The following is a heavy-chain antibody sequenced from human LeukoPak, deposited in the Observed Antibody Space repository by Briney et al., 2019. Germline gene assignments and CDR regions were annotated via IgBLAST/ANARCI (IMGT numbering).Heavy chain of an antibody. CDR1: GFTFSSYW. D-gene: IGHD3-3*01. Sequence: GGSLRLSCAASGFTFSSYWMTWGRQAPGKGLEWVANIRQDGSEKNYVDSVKGRFTISRDNAKNSLYLQMNSLRVEDTAVYFCMRQNRAYFFGHWGQGTVVTVSS. CDR2: IRQDGSEK. J-gene: IGHJ1*01. V-gene: IGHV3-7*01. CDR3: MRQNRAYFFGH.